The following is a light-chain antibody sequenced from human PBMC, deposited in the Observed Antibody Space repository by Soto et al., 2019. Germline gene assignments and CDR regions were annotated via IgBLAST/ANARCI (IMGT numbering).Light chain of an antibody. V-gene: IGLV2-8*01. CDR1: SSDVGVYNY. CDR2: EVT. J-gene: IGLJ3*02. Sequence: QSALTQPPSASGSPGQSVTISCTGTSSDVGVYNYVSWYQQYPGRAPKLMIYEVTKRPSGVPDRFSGSKSGNTASLTASGLQAEDEADYYCSSYAASNNFYFVFGGGTKLTVL. CDR3: SSYAASNNFYFV.